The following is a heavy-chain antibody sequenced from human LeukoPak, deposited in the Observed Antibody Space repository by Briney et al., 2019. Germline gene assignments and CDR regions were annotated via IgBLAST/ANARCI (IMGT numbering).Heavy chain of an antibody. CDR1: GYSISSGYY. V-gene: IGHV4-38-2*02. J-gene: IGHJ5*02. D-gene: IGHD2-21*01. Sequence: PSETLSLTCTVSGYSISSGYYWGWIRQPPGKGLEWIGSIYHSGSTYYNPSLKSRVTISVDTSKNQFSLKLSSVTAADTAVYYCARASLIPYNWFNPWGQGTLVTVSS. CDR3: ARASLIPYNWFNP. CDR2: IYHSGST.